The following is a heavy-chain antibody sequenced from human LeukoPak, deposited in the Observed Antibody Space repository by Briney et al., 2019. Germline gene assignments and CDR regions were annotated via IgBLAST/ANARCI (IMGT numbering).Heavy chain of an antibody. CDR1: GFTFSSYS. J-gene: IGHJ4*02. CDR2: ISSSSSYI. CDR3: ARGRPHGNDY. Sequence: GGSLRLSCAASGFTFSSYSMNWVRQAPGKGLEWVSSISSSSSYIYYADSVKGRFTISRDNAKNSLYLQMNSLRVEDTAVYYCARGRPHGNDYWGRGTLVTVSS. V-gene: IGHV3-21*01. D-gene: IGHD4-23*01.